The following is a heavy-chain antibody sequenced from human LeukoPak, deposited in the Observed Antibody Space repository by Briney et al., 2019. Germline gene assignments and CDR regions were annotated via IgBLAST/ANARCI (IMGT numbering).Heavy chain of an antibody. J-gene: IGHJ4*02. D-gene: IGHD6-13*01. V-gene: IGHV4-39*01. CDR2: IYYSGST. CDR3: ARRQQKMYYFDY. Sequence: SETLSLTCTVSGGSISSSSYYWGWIRQPPGKGLEGIGSIYYSGSTYYNPSLKSRVTISVDTSKNQFSLKPSSVTAADTAVYYCARRQQKMYYFDYWGQGTLVTVSS. CDR1: GGSISSSSYY.